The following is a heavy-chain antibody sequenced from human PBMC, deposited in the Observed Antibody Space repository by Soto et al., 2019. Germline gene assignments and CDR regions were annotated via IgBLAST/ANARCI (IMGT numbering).Heavy chain of an antibody. D-gene: IGHD2-2*01. V-gene: IGHV3-33*01. Sequence: QVQLVESGGGVVQPGRSLRLSCAASGFTFSSYGMHWVRQAPGKGLEWVAVIWYDGSNKYYADSVKGRFTISRDNSKNTLYLQMNSLRAEDTAVYYCARGGSEDIVVVPAAMPYYYYGMDVWGQGTTVTVSS. CDR1: GFTFSSYG. CDR3: ARGGSEDIVVVPAAMPYYYYGMDV. J-gene: IGHJ6*02. CDR2: IWYDGSNK.